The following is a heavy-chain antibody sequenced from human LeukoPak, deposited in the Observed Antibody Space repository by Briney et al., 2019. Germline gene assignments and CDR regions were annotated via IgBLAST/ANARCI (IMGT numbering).Heavy chain of an antibody. J-gene: IGHJ5*02. CDR2: ISSSTRRI. CDR3: AREFPPHCSSTSCYPDH. D-gene: IGHD2-2*01. CDR1: GFNFSSYS. V-gene: IGHV3-48*02. Sequence: GGSLRLSCAASGFNFSSYSLNWVRQAPGKGLEWVSYISSSTRRIYYADSVEGRFTISRDSAKNSLYLQMDSLRDEDTAMYYCAREFPPHCSSTSCYPDHWGQGTLVTVSS.